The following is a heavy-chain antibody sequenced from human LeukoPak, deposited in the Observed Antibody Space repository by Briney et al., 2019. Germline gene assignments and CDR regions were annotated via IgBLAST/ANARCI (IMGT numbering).Heavy chain of an antibody. Sequence: ASVKVSCKASGYTFTSYGISWVRQAPGQGLEWMGWISAYNGNTKYAQKLQGRVTMTTDTSTSTAYMELRSLRSDDTAVYYCAREGGYYYGSGLYYGMDVWGQGTTVTVSS. CDR1: GYTFTSYG. CDR2: ISAYNGNT. J-gene: IGHJ6*02. V-gene: IGHV1-18*01. CDR3: AREGGYYYGSGLYYGMDV. D-gene: IGHD3-10*01.